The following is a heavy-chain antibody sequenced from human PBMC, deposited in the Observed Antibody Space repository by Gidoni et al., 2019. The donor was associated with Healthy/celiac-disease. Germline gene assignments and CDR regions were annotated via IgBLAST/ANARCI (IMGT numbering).Heavy chain of an antibody. J-gene: IGHJ6*04. V-gene: IGHV4-34*01. CDR3: ARGSGARSRDV. CDR1: GGSFSGYY. CDR2: LTHSGSP. D-gene: IGHD1-26*01. Sequence: VQLQQWGAVLLKPSETLSLTCAVYGGSFSGYYWSWIRQPPGKGLEWIGELTHSGSPHYNQSLKRRVTISVDTAKNQFSRKLSSVTAADTAVYYCARGSGARSRDVWGKGTTVTVSS.